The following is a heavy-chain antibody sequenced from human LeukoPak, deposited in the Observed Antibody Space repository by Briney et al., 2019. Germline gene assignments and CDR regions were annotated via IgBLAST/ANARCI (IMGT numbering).Heavy chain of an antibody. V-gene: IGHV4-39*07. CDR2: FYYGGNT. D-gene: IGHD3-10*01. Sequence: SETLSLTCTVSGDSIISSSYYWGWIRQPPDKGLEWIGGFYYGGNTYYNPSLQSRATISINTSKNLFSLNMTSVPSADTALYYCARDASRGGDAFDIWGEGTIVTVSS. J-gene: IGHJ3*02. CDR3: ARDASRGGDAFDI. CDR1: GDSIISSSYY.